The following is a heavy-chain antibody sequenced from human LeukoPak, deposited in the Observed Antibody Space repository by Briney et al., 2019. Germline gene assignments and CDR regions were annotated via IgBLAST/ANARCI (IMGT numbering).Heavy chain of an antibody. J-gene: IGHJ6*03. D-gene: IGHD2-2*01. CDR3: ARWALDIVVVPAAMSVGYYYYYYYMDV. Sequence: ASVKVSCKASGYTFTSYGISWVRQAPGQGLEWMGWISAYNGNTNYAQKLQGRVTMTTDTSTSTAYMELRSLRSDDTAVYYCARWALDIVVVPAAMSVGYYYYYYYMDVWGKGTTVTVSS. CDR1: GYTFTSYG. CDR2: ISAYNGNT. V-gene: IGHV1-18*01.